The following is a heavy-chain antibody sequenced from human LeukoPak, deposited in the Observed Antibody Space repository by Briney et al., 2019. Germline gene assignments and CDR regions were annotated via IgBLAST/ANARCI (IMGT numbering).Heavy chain of an antibody. D-gene: IGHD1/OR15-1a*01. V-gene: IGHV3-48*01. J-gene: IGHJ3*02. CDR1: GFTFTTYS. CDR3: ARASENMPRDAFDI. Sequence: PGGSLRLSCAASGFTFTTYSINWVRQAPGKGLEWDSYISGHSSTIYYADSVKGRFTISRENDENSLYLQRISMRAEDTAVYYCARASENMPRDAFDIWGEGTRVTVFS. CDR2: ISGHSSTI.